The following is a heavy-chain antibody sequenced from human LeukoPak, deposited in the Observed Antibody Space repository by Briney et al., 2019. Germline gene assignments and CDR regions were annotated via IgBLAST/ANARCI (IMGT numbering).Heavy chain of an antibody. CDR3: AREESGSSSWVDWFDP. CDR2: INTNTGNP. Sequence: ASVKVSCKASGGTFSSYAISWVRQAPGQGLEWMGWINTNTGNPTYAQGFTGRFVFSLDTSVSTAYLQISSLKAEDTAVYYCAREESGSSSWVDWFDPWGQGTLVTVSS. CDR1: GGTFSSYA. J-gene: IGHJ5*02. D-gene: IGHD6-13*01. V-gene: IGHV7-4-1*02.